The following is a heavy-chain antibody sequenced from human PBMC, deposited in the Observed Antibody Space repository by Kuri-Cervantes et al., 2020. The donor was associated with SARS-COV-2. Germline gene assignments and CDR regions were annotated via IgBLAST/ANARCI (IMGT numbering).Heavy chain of an antibody. CDR1: GGTISSSSYY. D-gene: IGHD6-6*01. CDR2: IYYSGST. CDR3: ARYNYIAARTRDY. J-gene: IGHJ4*01. V-gene: IGHV4-39*01. Sequence: SETLSLTCTVSGGTISSSSYYWGWIRQPPGKGLEWIGSIYYSGSTYYNPSLKSRVTISVDTSKNQFSLKLSSVTAADTAVYYCARYNYIAARTRDYWGHGTLVPVSS.